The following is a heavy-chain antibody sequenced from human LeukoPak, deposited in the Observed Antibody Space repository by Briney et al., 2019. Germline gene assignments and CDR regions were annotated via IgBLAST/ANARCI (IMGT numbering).Heavy chain of an antibody. Sequence: SETLSLTCTVSGDSISTYYWSWLRQSPGKGLEWIGYIYHSGSTKYNSSLKSRVTISVDTSKKQFSLKLSSVTAADTAVYYCARDSGTTGEVKFDPWGQGTLVTVSS. V-gene: IGHV4-59*12. J-gene: IGHJ5*02. CDR1: GDSISTYY. CDR2: IYHSGST. CDR3: ARDSGTTGEVKFDP. D-gene: IGHD3-10*01.